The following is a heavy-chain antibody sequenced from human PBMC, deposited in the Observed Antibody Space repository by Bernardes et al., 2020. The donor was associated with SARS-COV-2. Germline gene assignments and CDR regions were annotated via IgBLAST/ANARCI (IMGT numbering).Heavy chain of an antibody. CDR1: GGSINTYY. D-gene: IGHD2-15*01. V-gene: IGHV4-59*08. J-gene: IGHJ6*02. CDR3: ARHKKSCRSGICLIYYYYALAV. CDR2: IYYSGST. Sequence: SETLSLTFTVSGGSINTYYWSWIRQPPGTGLEWIGYIYYSGSTHYNPSLKSRVTISVDTSKNQFSLKLKSVTAANTAVYYCARHKKSCRSGICLIYYYYALAVWGQGTTVTVSS.